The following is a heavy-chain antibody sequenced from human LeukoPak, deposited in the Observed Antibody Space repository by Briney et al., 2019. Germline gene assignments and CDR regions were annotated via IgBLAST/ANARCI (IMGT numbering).Heavy chain of an antibody. CDR3: ARYGDGPFDI. D-gene: IGHD4-17*01. Sequence: PGGSLRLSCAASGFTFSSYGMNWVRQAPGKGLEWVSYITRSSDAIYYADSLKGRFTISRDNAKNSLYLQMNSLRVEDTAVYYCARYGDGPFDIWGQGTMVTVSS. CDR2: ITRSSDAI. V-gene: IGHV3-48*01. CDR1: GFTFSSYG. J-gene: IGHJ3*02.